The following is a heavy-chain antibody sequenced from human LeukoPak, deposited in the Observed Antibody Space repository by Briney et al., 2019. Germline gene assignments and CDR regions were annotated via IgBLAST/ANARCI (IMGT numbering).Heavy chain of an antibody. D-gene: IGHD3-3*01. Sequence: GGSLRLSCAASGFTFSIYWMSWVRQAPGKGLEWVANIKQDGSEKYYVDSVKGRFTISRDNAKNSLYLQMNSLRAEDTAVYYCATKYYDFWSARGSDAFDIWGQGTMVTVSS. V-gene: IGHV3-7*01. CDR1: GFTFSIYW. J-gene: IGHJ3*02. CDR2: IKQDGSEK. CDR3: ATKYYDFWSARGSDAFDI.